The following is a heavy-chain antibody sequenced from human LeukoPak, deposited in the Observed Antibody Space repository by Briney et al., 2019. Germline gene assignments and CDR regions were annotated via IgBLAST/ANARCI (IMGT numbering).Heavy chain of an antibody. CDR2: ISAYSGAT. CDR1: GYTFTSYG. CDR3: ARPNLIGDQAFDI. Sequence: GASVKVSCKASGYTFTSYGISWVRQAPGQGLEWMGWISAYSGATGYAQKFQGRVTITRDTSISTAYMELNSLRSEDTAVYYCARPNLIGDQAFDIWGQGTMVTVSS. D-gene: IGHD7-27*01. V-gene: IGHV1-8*03. J-gene: IGHJ3*02.